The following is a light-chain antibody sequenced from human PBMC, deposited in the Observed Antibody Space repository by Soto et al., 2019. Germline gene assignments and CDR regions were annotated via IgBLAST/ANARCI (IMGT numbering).Light chain of an antibody. CDR1: QGITSR. CDR2: AAS. Sequence: DIQLTQSPSFLSASVGDRVTITCRASQGITSRFAWYQQKPGKAPKVLIGAASTLQSGVPSRFSGSQSGTEFTLTISSLQPEDFGSYYCQQLFSYPITFGGGTKVEIK. J-gene: IGKJ4*01. V-gene: IGKV1-9*01. CDR3: QQLFSYPIT.